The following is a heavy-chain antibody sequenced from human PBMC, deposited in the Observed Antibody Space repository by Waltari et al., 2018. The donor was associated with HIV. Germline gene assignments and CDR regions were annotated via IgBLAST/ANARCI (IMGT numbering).Heavy chain of an antibody. D-gene: IGHD2-8*01. J-gene: IGHJ4*02. CDR3: TRANGPSDY. V-gene: IGHV3-21*06. CDR2: INMRGSFI. Sequence: EVKIVQSGGGLFKPGESPKPSGNFSGFIYFHYPSNWVRQGPGKGLGWVSSINMRGSFIYYSDSVNGRVTVARDNANNSLYLQMNNLRDDDTAVYFCTRANGPSDYWGQGVLVTVSS. CDR1: GFIYFHYP.